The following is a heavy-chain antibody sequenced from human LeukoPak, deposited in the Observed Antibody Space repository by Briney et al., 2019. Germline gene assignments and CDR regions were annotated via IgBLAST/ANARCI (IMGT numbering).Heavy chain of an antibody. D-gene: IGHD1-7*01. Sequence: GGSLRLSCAASGFTFRSYSMNWVRQAPGKGLEWVSSISSSSSYIYYADSVKGRFTISRDNAKNSLYLQMNSLRAEDTAVYYCARGTPSAGTSSFDYWGQGTLVTVSS. J-gene: IGHJ4*02. CDR1: GFTFRSYS. V-gene: IGHV3-21*04. CDR3: ARGTPSAGTSSFDY. CDR2: ISSSSSYI.